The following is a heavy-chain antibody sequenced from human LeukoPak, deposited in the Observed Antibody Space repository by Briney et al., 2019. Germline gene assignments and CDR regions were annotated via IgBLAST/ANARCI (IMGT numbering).Heavy chain of an antibody. CDR3: ARGRGVIGY. D-gene: IGHD3-10*01. CDR1: GGSISSSNW. V-gene: IGHV4-39*01. Sequence: PSETLSLTCAVSGGSISSSNWLSWIRQPPGRGLEWIGSIYYSGSTYYNPSLKSRVTISVDTSKNQFSLKLSSVTAADTAVYYCARGRGVIGYWGQGTLVTVSS. CDR2: IYYSGST. J-gene: IGHJ4*02.